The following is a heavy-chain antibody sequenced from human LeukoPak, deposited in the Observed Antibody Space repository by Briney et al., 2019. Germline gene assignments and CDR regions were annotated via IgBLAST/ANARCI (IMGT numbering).Heavy chain of an antibody. D-gene: IGHD3-10*01. CDR3: ARGGWVRHSDY. V-gene: IGHV4-34*01. CDR1: GGSFSDYY. Sequence: SETLSLTCGVSGGSFSDYYWSWIRQSPGKGLEWIGEVNHVGSTHYNPSLKSRVTISVNMSGNQISLRLTSVTAADTAVYFCARGGWVRHSDYWGQGSLVTVSS. J-gene: IGHJ4*02. CDR2: VNHVGST.